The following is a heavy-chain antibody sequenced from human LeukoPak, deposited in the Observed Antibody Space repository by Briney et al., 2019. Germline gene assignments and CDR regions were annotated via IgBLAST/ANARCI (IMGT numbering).Heavy chain of an antibody. D-gene: IGHD6-19*01. V-gene: IGHV4-39*07. CDR1: GGSISSSSYY. CDR3: ARVNFRTKQWSGAFDI. Sequence: PSETLSLTCTVSGGSISSSSYYWGWIRQPPGKGLEWIGSIYYSGSTYYNPSLKSRVTISVDKSKNQFSLKLSSVTAADTAVYYCARVNFRTKQWSGAFDIWGQGTMVTVSS. J-gene: IGHJ3*02. CDR2: IYYSGST.